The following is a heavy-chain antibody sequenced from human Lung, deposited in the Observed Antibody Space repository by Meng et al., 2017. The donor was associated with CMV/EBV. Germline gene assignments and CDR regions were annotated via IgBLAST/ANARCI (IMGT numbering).Heavy chain of an antibody. CDR3: ARDSPLDGYSLLDY. CDR1: GYTFTSYT. D-gene: IGHD5-18*01. CDR2: IDPNTGNP. Sequence: LGELGAGVRQPGASVMVSCRPSGYTFTSYTINWVRQAPGQGPDWMGWIDPNTGNPTYDQGFTGRFVFSLDTTVSSAYLQINSLRADDTAVYYCARDSPLDGYSLLDYWGQGTLVTVSS. J-gene: IGHJ4*02. V-gene: IGHV7-4-1*02.